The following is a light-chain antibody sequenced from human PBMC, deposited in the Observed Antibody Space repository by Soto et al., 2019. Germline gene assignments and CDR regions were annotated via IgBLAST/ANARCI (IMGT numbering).Light chain of an antibody. Sequence: QSALTQPASVSGSPGQSITISCTGTISDVDGYNYVSWYQQHPGKAPKLMIYEVSNRPSGVSNRFSGSKSGNTASLTISGLQAEDEADYYCSSYTSSTTYVFGPGTKVTVL. V-gene: IGLV2-14*01. J-gene: IGLJ1*01. CDR1: ISDVDGYNY. CDR3: SSYTSSTTYV. CDR2: EVS.